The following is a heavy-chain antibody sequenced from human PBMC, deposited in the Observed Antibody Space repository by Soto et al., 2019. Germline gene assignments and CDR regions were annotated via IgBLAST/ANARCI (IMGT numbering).Heavy chain of an antibody. CDR3: AREGVAPYYVSAMAV. J-gene: IGHJ6*04. CDR1: GYTFTRSG. Sequence: QVQLVQSGAEVKKPGASVKVSCKASGYTFTRSGISWVRQAPGQGLEWMGWISTYNGDTNYAQTLQGRVTMTTDTSSRTVYMGARSLRSYDTSVYYCAREGVAPYYVSAMAVWGKGTPVTVSS. D-gene: IGHD5-12*01. V-gene: IGHV1-18*01. CDR2: ISTYNGDT.